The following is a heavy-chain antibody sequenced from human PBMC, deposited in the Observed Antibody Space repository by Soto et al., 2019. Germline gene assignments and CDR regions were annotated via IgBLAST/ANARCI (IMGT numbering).Heavy chain of an antibody. D-gene: IGHD6-13*01. J-gene: IGHJ6*02. CDR1: GFILSDHY. V-gene: IGHV3-72*01. Sequence: EVQLVESGGDLVQPGGSLRLSCAGSGFILSDHYMDWVRQAPGKGLEWVGRTRNKVNSYTTEYAASVKGRFTVSRDDSKNSLYLQMNSLKIEDTAVYYCVRTYSSSRMDVWGQGTTVSVSS. CDR3: VRTYSSSRMDV. CDR2: TRNKVNSYTT.